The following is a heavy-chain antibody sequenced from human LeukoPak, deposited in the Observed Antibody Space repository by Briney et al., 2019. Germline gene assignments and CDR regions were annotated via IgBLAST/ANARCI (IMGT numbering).Heavy chain of an antibody. V-gene: IGHV3-74*03. CDR2: ISSDGSRT. J-gene: IGHJ4*02. CDR1: GFTFGPYW. CDR3: ARDTIAADGDIDY. D-gene: IGHD6-13*01. Sequence: GGSLRLSCAASGFTFGPYWMHWVRQAPGQGLEWVSLISSDGSRTTYADSVKGRFTIPRDNAKNTLYLQMNSLRVEDTAVYYCARDTIAADGDIDYWGQGALVTVSP.